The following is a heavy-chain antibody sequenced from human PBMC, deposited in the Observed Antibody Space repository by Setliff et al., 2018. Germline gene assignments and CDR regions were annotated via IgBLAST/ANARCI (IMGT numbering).Heavy chain of an antibody. CDR1: YHSISSGYY. J-gene: IGHJ3*02. D-gene: IGHD2-2*01. V-gene: IGHV4-38-2*01. Sequence: SETLSLTCAVSYHSISSGYYWGWIRQPPGKGLEWIGSMYHSGSTYYSPSLESRVTISVDMSKNHLSLKLSSVTAADTAVYYCARHIWGAKMQLPHDDFDIWGQGTMVTVSS. CDR3: ARHIWGAKMQLPHDDFDI. CDR2: MYHSGST.